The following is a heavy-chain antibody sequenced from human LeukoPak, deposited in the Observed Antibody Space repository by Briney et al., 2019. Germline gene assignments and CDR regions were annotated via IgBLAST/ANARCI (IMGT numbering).Heavy chain of an antibody. Sequence: GGSLRLSCAASGFTFSSYAMHWVRQAPGKGLEWVAVISYDGSNKYYADSVKGRFTISRDNSKNTLYLQMNSLRAEDTAVYYCARDGMGPEYDFWSGYYMASGYYFDYWGQGTLVTVSS. J-gene: IGHJ4*02. CDR3: ARDGMGPEYDFWSGYYMASGYYFDY. D-gene: IGHD3-3*01. CDR2: ISYDGSNK. V-gene: IGHV3-30*14. CDR1: GFTFSSYA.